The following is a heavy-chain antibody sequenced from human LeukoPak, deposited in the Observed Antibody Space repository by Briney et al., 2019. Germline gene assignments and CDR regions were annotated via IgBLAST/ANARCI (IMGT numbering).Heavy chain of an antibody. D-gene: IGHD2-15*01. J-gene: IGHJ4*02. V-gene: IGHV3-21*01. CDR1: KFTFSSYR. CDR3: ARTRGSGGSLYYFDY. CDR2: ISSSDRYI. Sequence: RAGGSLRLSCAASKFTFSSYRMNWVRQAPGKGLEWVSSISSSDRYIFYADSVKGRFTISRDNVKNSLYLQMNSLRAEDTAVYYCARTRGSGGSLYYFDYWGQGTLVTVSS.